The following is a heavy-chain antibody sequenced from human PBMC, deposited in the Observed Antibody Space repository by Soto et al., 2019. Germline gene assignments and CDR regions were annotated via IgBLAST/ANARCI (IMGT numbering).Heavy chain of an antibody. Sequence: EVQLVESGGGLVKPGGSLRLSCAASGFTFSNAWMSWVRQAPGKGLERVGRIKSKTDGGTTDYAAPVKGRFTISRDDSKNTLYLQMNSLKTEDTAVYYCTTDRYYDYIWGSYRWDYWGQGTLVTVSS. CDR1: GFTFSNAW. CDR2: IKSKTDGGTT. D-gene: IGHD3-16*02. CDR3: TTDRYYDYIWGSYRWDY. V-gene: IGHV3-15*01. J-gene: IGHJ4*02.